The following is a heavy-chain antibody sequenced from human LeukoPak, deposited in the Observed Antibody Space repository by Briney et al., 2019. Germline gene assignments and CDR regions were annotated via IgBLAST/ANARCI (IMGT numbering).Heavy chain of an antibody. CDR2: ISDSGGTT. J-gene: IGHJ4*02. CDR3: AKLSEPD. V-gene: IGHV3-23*01. CDR1: GFIFSNYW. Sequence: GGSLRLSCAPSGFIFSNYWMSWVRQAPGKGLEWVSGISDSGGTTYYADSVKGRFTISRDNSKNTLYLQMNSLRAEDTAVYYCAKLSEPDWGQGTLVTVSS.